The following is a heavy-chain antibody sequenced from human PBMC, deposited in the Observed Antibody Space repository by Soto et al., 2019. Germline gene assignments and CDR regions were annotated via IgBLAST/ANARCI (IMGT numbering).Heavy chain of an antibody. J-gene: IGHJ4*02. CDR3: VRHPNGDYYFDY. CDR2: SRNKPNGYTT. D-gene: IGHD3-10*01. Sequence: EVQLVESGGGLVQPGGSLRLSCAASGFMFSDHYMDWVRQAPGKGLEWVGRSRNKPNGYTTEYAASVKGRFTISRDDSKNSVHPQMNSLKVEDTAVYYCVRHPNGDYYFDYWGQGTLVTVSS. V-gene: IGHV3-72*01. CDR1: GFMFSDHY.